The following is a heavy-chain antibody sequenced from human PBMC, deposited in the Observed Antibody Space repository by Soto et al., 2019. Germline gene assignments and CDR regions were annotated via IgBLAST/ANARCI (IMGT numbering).Heavy chain of an antibody. Sequence: PSETLSLTCSVSGDSINSDKYYWGWIRQPPGKGLEWIGSIYYRGNTYYNPSLQTRVTISLDKSKGQFSLKLNSVTAADSAAYFCARLEGLATISYYFDFWGQGALVTVSS. D-gene: IGHD3-9*01. CDR1: GDSINSDKYY. CDR2: IYYRGNT. J-gene: IGHJ4*02. CDR3: ARLEGLATISYYFDF. V-gene: IGHV4-39*01.